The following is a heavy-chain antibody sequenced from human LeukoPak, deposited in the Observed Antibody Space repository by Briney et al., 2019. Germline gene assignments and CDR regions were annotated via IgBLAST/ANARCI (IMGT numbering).Heavy chain of an antibody. CDR3: ARLTPSSSSLTILS. CDR1: GGSISSYY. V-gene: IGHV4-39*07. D-gene: IGHD6-6*01. CDR2: IYYSGIT. Sequence: SETLSLTCTVSGGSISSYYWGWIRQPPGKGLEWIGSIYYSGITYYNPSLKSRVTISLHTSKNQFSLKLSSVTAADTAVYYCARLTPSSSSLTILSWGQGTLVTVSS. J-gene: IGHJ5*02.